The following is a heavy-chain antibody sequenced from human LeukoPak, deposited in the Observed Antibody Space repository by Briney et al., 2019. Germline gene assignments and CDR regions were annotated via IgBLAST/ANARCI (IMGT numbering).Heavy chain of an antibody. D-gene: IGHD1-14*01. CDR1: GYTFTGYY. V-gene: IGHV1-18*04. Sequence: ASVKVSCKASGYTFTGYYMHWVRQAPGQGLEWMGWISAYTGNTNYAQKLQGRVTMTTDTSTSTAYMELRSLRSDDTAVYYCARNFHPGNWDYWGQGTLVTVSS. J-gene: IGHJ4*02. CDR2: ISAYTGNT. CDR3: ARNFHPGNWDY.